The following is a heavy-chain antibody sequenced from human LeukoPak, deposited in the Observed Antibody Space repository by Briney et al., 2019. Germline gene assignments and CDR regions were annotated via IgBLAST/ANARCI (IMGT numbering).Heavy chain of an antibody. CDR2: INPNSGGT. Sequence: ASVKVSCKASGYSFSDYGISWVRQAPGQGLEWMGWINPNSGGTNYAQKFQGRVTMTRDTSISTAYMELSRLRSDDTAVYYCASLYDSSGYYFDYWGQGTLVTVSS. D-gene: IGHD3-22*01. CDR1: GYSFSDYG. CDR3: ASLYDSSGYYFDY. J-gene: IGHJ4*02. V-gene: IGHV1-2*02.